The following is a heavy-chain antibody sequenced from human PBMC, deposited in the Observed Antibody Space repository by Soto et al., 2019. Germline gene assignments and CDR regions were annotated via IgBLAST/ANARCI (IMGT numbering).Heavy chain of an antibody. J-gene: IGHJ3*02. CDR3: ARAGPVSGNHAFDI. D-gene: IGHD6-19*01. V-gene: IGHV1-69*06. Sequence: QVQLVQSGAEVKKHGSSVKVSCKASGGSFSSYAISWVRQAPVQGLEWMGGIIPIFGAPTYAQKFQGRVTIIADKSTSTAYMELSSLRSEDTALYYCARAGPVSGNHAFDIWGQGTLVTVSS. CDR1: GGSFSSYA. CDR2: IIPIFGAP.